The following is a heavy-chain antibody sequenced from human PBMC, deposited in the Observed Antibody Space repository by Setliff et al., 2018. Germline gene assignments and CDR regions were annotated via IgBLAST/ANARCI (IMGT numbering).Heavy chain of an antibody. CDR2: IYYSGGT. V-gene: IGHV4-61*01. D-gene: IGHD3-16*01. CDR3: ARGDRSSYRDYGMDV. J-gene: IGHJ6*02. CDR1: GGSITSGSFY. Sequence: SETLSLTCTVSGGSITSGSFYWSWIRQPPGKGLEWIGYIYYSGGTNYNPSLKSRVTISVDTSKNQFSLKLSSVTAADTAVYYCARGDRSSYRDYGMDVWGQGTTVTVSS.